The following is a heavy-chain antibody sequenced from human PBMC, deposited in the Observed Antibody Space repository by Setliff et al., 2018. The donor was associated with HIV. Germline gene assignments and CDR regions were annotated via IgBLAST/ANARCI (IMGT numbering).Heavy chain of an antibody. D-gene: IGHD3-22*01. Sequence: PGGSLRLSCAASGFTFTNFAMSWVRQVPGKGLDWVSAISSGGDIIYYTDSVKGRFTISRDISKNTLFLQMNSLTAEDTAVYYCAREIPRYYYDSSGSGHAFDIWGQGTMVTVSS. V-gene: IGHV3-23*01. CDR3: AREIPRYYYDSSGSGHAFDI. CDR1: GFTFTNFA. CDR2: ISSGGDII. J-gene: IGHJ3*02.